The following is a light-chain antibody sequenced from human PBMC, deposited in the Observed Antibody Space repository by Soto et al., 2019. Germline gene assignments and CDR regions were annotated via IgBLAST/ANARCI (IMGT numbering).Light chain of an antibody. V-gene: IGKV3-15*01. J-gene: IGKJ1*01. CDR1: QSLSSS. CDR3: QQYDTWPRT. CDR2: GAS. Sequence: IVMTQSPGPLSVSPGGRATLSCRASQSLSSSKLAWYQQRPGQAPRLLVYGASTRATGIPARFSGSGSGTEFTLTITSLQSQDFAVYYCQQYDTWPRTFGQGTKVDIK.